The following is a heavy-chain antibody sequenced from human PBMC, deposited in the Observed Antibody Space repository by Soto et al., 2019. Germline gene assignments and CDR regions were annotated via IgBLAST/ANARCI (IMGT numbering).Heavy chain of an antibody. Sequence: ASVKVSCKASGGTFSSYAISWVRQAPGQGLEWMGGIIPIFGTAKYAQKFQGRVTITADKSTSTAYMELSSLRSEDTAVYYCARAAVVVPAARPLYYYYGMDVWGQGTTVTVSS. CDR1: GGTFSSYA. CDR3: ARAAVVVPAARPLYYYYGMDV. V-gene: IGHV1-69*06. J-gene: IGHJ6*02. D-gene: IGHD2-2*01. CDR2: IIPIFGTA.